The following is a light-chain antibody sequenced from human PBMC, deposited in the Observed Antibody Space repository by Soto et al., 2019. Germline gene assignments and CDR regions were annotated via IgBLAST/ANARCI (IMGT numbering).Light chain of an antibody. CDR1: QSVSSSY. V-gene: IGKV3-20*01. CDR2: GAS. CDR3: QQYGSSSWT. Sequence: EIVLTQSPGTLSLSPGERATLSCRASQSVSSSYLAWYQQKPGQAPRLLIYGASSRATGIPDRFSGSGSGKDFTLTISRLEPEDFGVYYCQQYGSSSWTFGQGTRVDIK. J-gene: IGKJ1*01.